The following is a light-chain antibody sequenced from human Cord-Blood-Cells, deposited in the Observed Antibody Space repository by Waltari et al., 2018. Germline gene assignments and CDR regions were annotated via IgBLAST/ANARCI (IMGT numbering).Light chain of an antibody. CDR1: SSDVGGSNY. J-gene: IGLJ2*01. CDR3: CSYAGSYTV. V-gene: IGLV2-11*01. Sequence: SALTQPRSVSGSPGQSVTISCTGTSSDVGGSNYVSWYQQHPGKAPKLMIYDVSKRPSGVPDRFSGSKSGNTASLTISGLQAEDEADYYCCSYAGSYTVFGGGTKLTVL. CDR2: DVS.